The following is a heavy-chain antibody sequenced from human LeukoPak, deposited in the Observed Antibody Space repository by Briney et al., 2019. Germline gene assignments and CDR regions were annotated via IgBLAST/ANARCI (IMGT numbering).Heavy chain of an antibody. CDR2: ISAYNGNT. CDR3: ARDWENCSGGSCYAAYNWFDP. V-gene: IGHV1-18*01. CDR1: GYTFSSYG. J-gene: IGHJ5*02. Sequence: ASVKVPCKASGYTFSSYGISWVRQAPGQGLEWMGWISAYNGNTNYAQKLQGRVTMTTDTSTSTAYMELRSLRSDDTAVYYCARDWENCSGGSCYAAYNWFDPWGRGTLATVSS. D-gene: IGHD2-15*01.